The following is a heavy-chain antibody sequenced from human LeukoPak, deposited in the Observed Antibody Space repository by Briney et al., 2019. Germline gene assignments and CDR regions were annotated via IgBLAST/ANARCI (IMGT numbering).Heavy chain of an antibody. CDR2: TYYSCRTNY. V-gene: IGHV6-1*01. J-gene: IGHJ4*02. D-gene: IGHD5-12*01. CDR1: GASVSISSYE. Sequence: SPALSLTLAITGASVSISSYEWNWIRQSPWKGLEWLGWTYYSCRTNYNSAVKMKSTITINPDTSKNQFSLQLNSVTPEDTAVYYCARDRGDSGYNYVVLLGFDYGGQGTLVTVSS. CDR3: ARDRGDSGYNYVVLLGFDY.